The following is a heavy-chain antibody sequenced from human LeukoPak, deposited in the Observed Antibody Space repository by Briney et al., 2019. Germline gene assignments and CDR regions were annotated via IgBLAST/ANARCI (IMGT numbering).Heavy chain of an antibody. CDR1: GYTFTGYY. CDR3: ARAGYCSSTSCYSWFDP. J-gene: IGHJ5*02. V-gene: IGHV1-2*02. D-gene: IGHD2-2*02. CDR2: INPNSGGT. Sequence: APVTVSCKASGYTFTGYYMHWVRQAPGQGLEWMGWINPNSGGTNYAQKFQGRVTMTRDTSISTAYMELSRLRSDDTAVYYCARAGYCSSTSCYSWFDPWGQGTLVTVSS.